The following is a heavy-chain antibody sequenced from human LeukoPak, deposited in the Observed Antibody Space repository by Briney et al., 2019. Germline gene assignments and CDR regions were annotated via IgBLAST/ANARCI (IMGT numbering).Heavy chain of an antibody. CDR3: AKGSSYGYYYFDY. D-gene: IGHD5-18*01. V-gene: IGHV3-23*01. Sequence: GGSLRLSCAASGFTFSSYALSWVRQAPGKGLEWVSTISGSGGSTYYADSVKGRFTISRDNSKNTLYLQMNSLRAEDTAVYYCAKGSSYGYYYFDYWGQGTLVTASS. CDR1: GFTFSSYA. J-gene: IGHJ4*02. CDR2: ISGSGGST.